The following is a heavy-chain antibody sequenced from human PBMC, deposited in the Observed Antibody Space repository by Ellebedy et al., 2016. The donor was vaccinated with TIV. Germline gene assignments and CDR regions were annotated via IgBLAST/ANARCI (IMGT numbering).Heavy chain of an antibody. CDR2: TYYRSKWYN. J-gene: IGHJ4*02. CDR3: ARDHGRYSSSWSFDY. V-gene: IGHV6-1*01. CDR1: GDSVSSNSAA. D-gene: IGHD6-13*01. Sequence: LRLSXAISGDSVSSNSAAWNWIRQSPSRGLEWLGRTYYRSKWYNDYAVSVKSRITINPDTSKNQFSLQLNSVTPEDTAVYYCARDHGRYSSSWSFDYWGQGTLVTVSS.